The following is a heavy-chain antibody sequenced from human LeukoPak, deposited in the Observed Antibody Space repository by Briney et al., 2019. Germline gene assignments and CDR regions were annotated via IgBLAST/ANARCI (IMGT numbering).Heavy chain of an antibody. D-gene: IGHD3-3*01. CDR3: ARGDFWSGYYTKGGNWFDP. CDR1: GGSISSYY. CDR2: IYYSGST. J-gene: IGHJ5*02. V-gene: IGHV4-59*08. Sequence: PSETLSLTCTVSGGSISSYYWSWIRQPPGKGLEWIGYIYYSGSTNYNPSLKSRVTISVDTSKDQFSLKLSSVTAADTAVYYCARGDFWSGYYTKGGNWFDPWGQGTLVTVSS.